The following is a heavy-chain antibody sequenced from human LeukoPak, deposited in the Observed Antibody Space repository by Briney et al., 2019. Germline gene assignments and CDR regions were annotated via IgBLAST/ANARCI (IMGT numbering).Heavy chain of an antibody. D-gene: IGHD6-13*01. CDR2: IYYSGST. V-gene: IGHV4-39*01. Sequence: SETLSLTCTVSGGSISSSSYYWGWIRQPPGKGLEWIGSIYYSGSTYYNPSPKSRVTISVDTSKNQFSLKLSSVTAADAAVYYCARFSSGSTYAFDTWGQGAMVTVSS. CDR3: ARFSSGSTYAFDT. CDR1: GGSISSSSYY. J-gene: IGHJ3*02.